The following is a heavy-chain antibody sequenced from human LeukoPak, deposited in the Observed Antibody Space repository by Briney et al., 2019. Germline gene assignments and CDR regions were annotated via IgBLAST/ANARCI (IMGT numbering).Heavy chain of an antibody. CDR3: ARGGSLAAAGTTDFDY. CDR1: GFTYSSYA. Sequence: GGSLRLSCAASGFTYSSYAMHWVRQAPGKGLEWVAVISYDGSNKYYADSVKGRFTISRDNSKYTLYLQMNSLRAEDTAVYYCARGGSLAAAGTTDFDYWGQGTLVTVSS. J-gene: IGHJ4*02. D-gene: IGHD6-13*01. V-gene: IGHV3-30-3*01. CDR2: ISYDGSNK.